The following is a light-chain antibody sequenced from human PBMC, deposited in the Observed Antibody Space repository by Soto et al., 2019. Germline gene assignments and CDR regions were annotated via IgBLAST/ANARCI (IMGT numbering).Light chain of an antibody. Sequence: QMTQSPSTLAASVGGRVSITCRASERVSRWLAWYQQKTGRTPNILIYQASTLETGVPSRFSGSGSGTEFTLTISSLQPDDFATYYCQQYNAYSQAFGQGTKVDIK. CDR1: ERVSRW. V-gene: IGKV1-5*03. J-gene: IGKJ1*01. CDR2: QAS. CDR3: QQYNAYSQA.